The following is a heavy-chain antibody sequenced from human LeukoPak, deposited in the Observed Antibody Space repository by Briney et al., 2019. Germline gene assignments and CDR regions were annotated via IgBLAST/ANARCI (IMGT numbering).Heavy chain of an antibody. D-gene: IGHD2-2*01. CDR2: INHSGST. Sequence: PSETLSLTCAVYGGSFSGYYWSWIRQPPGKGLECIGEINHSGSTNYNPSLKSRVTISVDTSKNQFSLKLSSVTAADTAVYYCARGWENCSSTSCYPRYFDLWGRGTLLTVSS. V-gene: IGHV4-34*01. CDR1: GGSFSGYY. CDR3: ARGWENCSSTSCYPRYFDL. J-gene: IGHJ2*01.